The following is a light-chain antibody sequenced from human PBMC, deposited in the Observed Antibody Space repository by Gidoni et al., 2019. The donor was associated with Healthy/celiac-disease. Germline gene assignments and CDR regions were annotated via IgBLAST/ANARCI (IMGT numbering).Light chain of an antibody. Sequence: EIVFTQSPATLSLSPGERATLSCRASQSVSSYLAWYQQKPRQAPRLLIYDASNRATGIPARFSGSGSGTDFTLTISSLEPEDFAVYYCQQRSNWPPTFGQGTRLEIK. V-gene: IGKV3-11*01. CDR3: QQRSNWPPT. CDR1: QSVSSY. J-gene: IGKJ5*01. CDR2: DAS.